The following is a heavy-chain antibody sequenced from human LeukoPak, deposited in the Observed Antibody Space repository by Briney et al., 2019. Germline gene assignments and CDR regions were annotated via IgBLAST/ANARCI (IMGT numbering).Heavy chain of an antibody. CDR1: GGSISSGGYY. V-gene: IGHV4-30-2*01. D-gene: IGHD3-22*01. Sequence: PSQTLSLTCTVSGGSISSGGYYWSWIRRPPGKGLEWIGYIYHSGSTYYNPSLKSRVTISVDRSKNQFSLKLSSVTAADTAVYYCASTPYYYDSSGYPYYYYMDVWGKGTTVTVSS. CDR3: ASTPYYYDSSGYPYYYYMDV. CDR2: IYHSGST. J-gene: IGHJ6*03.